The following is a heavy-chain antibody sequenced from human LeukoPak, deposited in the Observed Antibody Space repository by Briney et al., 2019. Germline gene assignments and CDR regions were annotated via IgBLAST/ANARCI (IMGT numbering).Heavy chain of an antibody. V-gene: IGHV1-18*01. CDR2: ISAYNGNT. Sequence: GASVKVSCKASGGTFSSYAISWVRQAPGQGLEWMGWISAYNGNTNYAQKLQGRVTMTTDTSTSTAYMELRSLRSDDTAVYYCARDPRTYYDILTGYDAFDIWGQGTMVTVSS. J-gene: IGHJ3*02. D-gene: IGHD3-9*01. CDR1: GGTFSSYA. CDR3: ARDPRTYYDILTGYDAFDI.